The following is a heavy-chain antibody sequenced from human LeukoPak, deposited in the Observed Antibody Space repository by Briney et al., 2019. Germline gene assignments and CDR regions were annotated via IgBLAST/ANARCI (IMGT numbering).Heavy chain of an antibody. J-gene: IGHJ4*02. V-gene: IGHV3-23*01. CDR1: GFTFSTYG. D-gene: IGHD3-10*01. CDR3: AKRGPGSPQSGKYYFDY. Sequence: GGSLLLSCAASGFTFSTYGITWVRQAPGKGLEWVSAISGRADLTFYADSVKGRFTISRDNSKNTLYLQMNSLRAEDTAVYYCAKRGPGSPQSGKYYFDYWGQGTLVTVSS. CDR2: ISGRADLT.